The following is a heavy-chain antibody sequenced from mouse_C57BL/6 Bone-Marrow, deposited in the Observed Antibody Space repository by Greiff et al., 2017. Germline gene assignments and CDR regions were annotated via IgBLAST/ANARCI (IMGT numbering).Heavy chain of an antibody. Sequence: ESGPGLVKPSQSLSLTCSVTGYSITSGYYWNWIRQFPGNKLEWMGYISYDGSNNYNPSLKNRVTITRDTSKNQFFLKLNTVTTEDTATYYCAREGGYSNHGGFAYWGQGTLVTVSA. V-gene: IGHV3-6*01. CDR2: ISYDGSN. D-gene: IGHD2-5*01. CDR1: GYSITSGYY. J-gene: IGHJ3*01. CDR3: AREGGYSNHGGFAY.